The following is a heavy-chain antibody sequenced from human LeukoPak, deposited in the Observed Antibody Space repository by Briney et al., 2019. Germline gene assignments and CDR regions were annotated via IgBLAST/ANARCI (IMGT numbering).Heavy chain of an antibody. D-gene: IGHD5-18*01. Sequence: PSDTLSLTCTVSGDSISSYYWSWIRQPPGKGLEWIGYIHYSGSTSYNPSLKSRVTISVDMSKNQFSLKLSSVTAADTAVYYCARGYSYGLFDYWGQGTLVTVSS. V-gene: IGHV4-59*01. J-gene: IGHJ4*02. CDR1: GDSISSYY. CDR2: IHYSGST. CDR3: ARGYSYGLFDY.